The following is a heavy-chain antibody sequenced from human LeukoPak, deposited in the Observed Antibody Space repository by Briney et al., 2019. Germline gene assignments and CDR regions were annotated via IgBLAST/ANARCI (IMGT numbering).Heavy chain of an antibody. CDR2: MRYDGSNK. J-gene: IGHJ4*02. D-gene: IGHD2-2*01. CDR3: ATLRLPAAATKAFDY. Sequence: GGSLRLSCAASGFTFSSYGMHWVRQAPGKGLEWVAFMRYDGSNKYYADSVKGRFTISRDNSKNTLYLQMNSLRAEDTAVYYCATLRLPAAATKAFDYWGQGTLVTVSS. V-gene: IGHV3-30*02. CDR1: GFTFSSYG.